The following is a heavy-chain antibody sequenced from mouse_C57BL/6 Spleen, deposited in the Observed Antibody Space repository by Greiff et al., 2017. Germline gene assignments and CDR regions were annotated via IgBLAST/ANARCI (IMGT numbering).Heavy chain of an antibody. Sequence: EVKLQQSGPELVKPGASVKISCKASGYSFTDYNMNWVKQINGKSLEWIGVITPNYGTTRYNQKFKGKATLTVDQSSSTAYMQLNSLTSEDSAVYYCARGITTVEGWYFDVWGTGTTVTVSS. CDR3: ARGITTVEGWYFDV. CDR2: ITPNYGTT. D-gene: IGHD1-1*01. CDR1: GYSFTDYN. J-gene: IGHJ1*03. V-gene: IGHV1-39*01.